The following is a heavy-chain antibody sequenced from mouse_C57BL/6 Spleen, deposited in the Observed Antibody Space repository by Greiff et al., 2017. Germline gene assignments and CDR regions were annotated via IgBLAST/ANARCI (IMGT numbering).Heavy chain of an antibody. V-gene: IGHV5-12*01. J-gene: IGHJ2*01. CDR3: ARQGTGTGYFDY. D-gene: IGHD4-1*01. CDR2: ISNGGGST. CDR1: GFTFSDYY. Sequence: EVKLVESGEGLVKPGGSLKLSCAASGFTFSDYYMYWVRQTPEKRLEWVAYISNGGGSTYYPDTVKGRFTISRDNAKNTLYLQMSRLKSEDTAMYYCARQGTGTGYFDYWGQGTTLTVSS.